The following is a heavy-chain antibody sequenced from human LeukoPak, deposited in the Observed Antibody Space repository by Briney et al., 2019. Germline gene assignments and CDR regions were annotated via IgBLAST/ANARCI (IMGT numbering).Heavy chain of an antibody. CDR3: ARASLYGSGSYYSDY. J-gene: IGHJ4*02. V-gene: IGHV3-66*01. CDR2: IYSDGRT. D-gene: IGHD3-10*01. Sequence: GGSLRLSCAGTGFSVSSNHFNWVRQAPGKGLEWVSVIYSDGRTFYADSVKARFTISRDNSKNTLYLQMNSLRAEDTAVYYCARASLYGSGSYYSDYWGQGTLVTVSS. CDR1: GFSVSSNH.